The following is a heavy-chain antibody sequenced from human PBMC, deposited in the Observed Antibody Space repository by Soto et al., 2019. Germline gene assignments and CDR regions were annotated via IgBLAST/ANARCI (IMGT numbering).Heavy chain of an antibody. CDR2: IKQDGSEK. CDR3: ARGFTYYDFWSGWLSPEDYYAMDV. D-gene: IGHD3-3*01. CDR1: GSSFSRYW. Sequence: LRLSCAASGSSFSRYWMSWVRQAPGKGLEWVGNIKQDGSEKYYVDSVKGRFTISRDNAKNSLFLQMSSLRAEDTAVYYCARGFTYYDFWSGWLSPEDYYAMDVWGQGTTVTVSS. J-gene: IGHJ6*02. V-gene: IGHV3-7*01.